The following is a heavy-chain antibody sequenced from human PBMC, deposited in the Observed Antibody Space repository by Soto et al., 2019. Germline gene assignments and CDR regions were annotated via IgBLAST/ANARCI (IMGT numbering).Heavy chain of an antibody. CDR2: INPYNGDT. CDR1: GYPFTSYD. CDR3: ARDPVAGHFDN. J-gene: IGHJ4*02. V-gene: IGHV1-18*04. Sequence: QVQLVQSGGEVRKAGASVRVSCKTSGYPFTSYDISWVRQAPGQGLEWMGWINPYNGDTNYTQTFQGRATMTKDTSTTTVYMELRSLKFDDPAVYFCARDPVAGHFDNWGQGTLVTVSS. D-gene: IGHD6-19*01.